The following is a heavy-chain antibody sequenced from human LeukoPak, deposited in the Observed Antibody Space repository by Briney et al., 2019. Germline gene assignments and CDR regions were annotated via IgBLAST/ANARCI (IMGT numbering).Heavy chain of an antibody. Sequence: GGSLRLSCAASGFTFSSYAMSWVRQTPGKGLECVSVISGSGGSTYYADSVKGRFTISRDNSNDALYLQMNSLRAEDTAVYYCAKDRGARSFDNWGQGTLVTVSS. V-gene: IGHV3-23*01. CDR1: GFTFSSYA. CDR3: AKDRGARSFDN. J-gene: IGHJ4*02. CDR2: ISGSGGST.